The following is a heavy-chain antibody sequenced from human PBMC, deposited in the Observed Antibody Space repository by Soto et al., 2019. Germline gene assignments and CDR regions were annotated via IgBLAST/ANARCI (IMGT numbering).Heavy chain of an antibody. CDR3: ARWGTTGGLDV. Sequence: QVQLVESGGGVVQPGTSLRLSCVGSGFTFRSYVIHWVRQAPGKGLEWVALTSYDGSNNFYGDSVKGRFTISRHNSRNKVELQMDGLSFEDTALYYCARWGTTGGLDVWGQGTLVSVSS. J-gene: IGHJ4*02. CDR1: GFTFRSYV. V-gene: IGHV3-33*05. CDR2: TSYDGSNN. D-gene: IGHD3-16*01.